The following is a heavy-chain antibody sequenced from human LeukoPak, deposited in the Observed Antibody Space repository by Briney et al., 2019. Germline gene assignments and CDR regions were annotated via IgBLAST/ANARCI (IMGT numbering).Heavy chain of an antibody. CDR3: ARGGGNFDY. CDR1: GFTFSNYW. Sequence: PGGSLRLSCTASGFTFSNYWMSWVRQAPGKGLEWVANIKQDGSEKYYVDSVEGRFTISRDNAKNSLYLQMNSLRAEDTAVYYCARGGGNFDYWGQGTLVTVSS. J-gene: IGHJ4*02. V-gene: IGHV3-7*01. CDR2: IKQDGSEK.